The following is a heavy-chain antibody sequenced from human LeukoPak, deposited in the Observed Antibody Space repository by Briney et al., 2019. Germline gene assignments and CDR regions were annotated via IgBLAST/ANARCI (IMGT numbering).Heavy chain of an antibody. J-gene: IGHJ5*02. V-gene: IGHV4-4*08. CDR3: ARESNYYFNWFDP. CDR2: IYTSGST. CDR1: GGSISSYY. D-gene: IGHD2/OR15-2a*01. Sequence: PSETLSLTCTVSGGSISSYYWSWIRQPPGRGLGWIGRIYTSGSTNYNPSLKSRVTISVDTSKNQFSLKLSSVTAADTAVYYCARESNYYFNWFDPWGQGTLVTVSS.